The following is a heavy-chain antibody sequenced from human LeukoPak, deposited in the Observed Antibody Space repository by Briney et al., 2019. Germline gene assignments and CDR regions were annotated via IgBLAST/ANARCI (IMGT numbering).Heavy chain of an antibody. CDR1: GFTVDDYA. CDR3: AKEHSAFDI. V-gene: IGHV3-9*01. Sequence: GRSLRLSCAASGFTVDDYAMHWVRQAPGKGLEWVSGISWNRGSIGYADSVKGRFTISRDNAKNSLYLQMNSLRAEDTALYYCAKEHSAFDIWGQGIMVTVSS. CDR2: ISWNRGSI. J-gene: IGHJ3*02.